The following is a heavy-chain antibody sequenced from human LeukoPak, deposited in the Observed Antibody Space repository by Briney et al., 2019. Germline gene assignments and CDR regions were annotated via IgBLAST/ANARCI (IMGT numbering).Heavy chain of an antibody. CDR3: ARERLGFDS. CDR1: GGSFSGYY. Sequence: PSETLSLTCAVYGGSFSGYYWSWIRQPPGKGLEWIGEINHSGSTNYNPSLKSRVTISVDTSKNQFSLQLNSVTPEDTAVYYCARERLGFDSWGQGTLVTVSS. D-gene: IGHD3-9*01. J-gene: IGHJ4*02. V-gene: IGHV4-34*01. CDR2: INHSGST.